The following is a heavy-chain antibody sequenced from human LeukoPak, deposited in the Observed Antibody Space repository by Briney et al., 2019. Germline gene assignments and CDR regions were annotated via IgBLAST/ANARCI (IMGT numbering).Heavy chain of an antibody. Sequence: GGSLRLSCAASGFTVSDYYMSWIRQAPGKGLEWVSYISSSGSTIHYADSVKGRFTISRDNAKNSLYLQMNSLRAEDTAVYYCARAKCVDTALDYYYYYMDVWGKGTTVTISS. V-gene: IGHV3-11*01. J-gene: IGHJ6*03. D-gene: IGHD5-18*01. CDR3: ARAKCVDTALDYYYYYMDV. CDR2: ISSSGSTI. CDR1: GFTVSDYY.